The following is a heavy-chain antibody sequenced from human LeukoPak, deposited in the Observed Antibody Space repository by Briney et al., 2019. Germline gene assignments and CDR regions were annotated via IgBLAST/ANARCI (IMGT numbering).Heavy chain of an antibody. CDR1: GGLISSSIYY. CDR2: FYYSEST. J-gene: IGHJ4*02. D-gene: IGHD6-19*01. Sequence: PSETLSLTCTVSGGLISSSIYYWGWIRQPPGKGLEWSGSFYYSESTYYNPSLKSRVTISVDTSKNQFTLKLSSLTAADTAVYYCARTAGIAVAGSRQYFDYWGQGTLVTVSS. CDR3: ARTAGIAVAGSRQYFDY. V-gene: IGHV4-39*01.